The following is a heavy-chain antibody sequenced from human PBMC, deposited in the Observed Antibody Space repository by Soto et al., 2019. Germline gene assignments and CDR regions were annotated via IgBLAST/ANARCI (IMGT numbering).Heavy chain of an antibody. Sequence: QVQLVESGGGVVQPGRSLRLSCAASGFTFSSYGMHWVRQAPGKGLEWVAVIWYDGSNKYYADSVKGRLTISRDNSKNTLYLQMNSLGAEDTAVYYCAGINGGQGDYWGQGTLVTVSS. V-gene: IGHV3-33*01. CDR3: AGINGGQGDY. J-gene: IGHJ4*02. CDR2: IWYDGSNK. CDR1: GFTFSSYG. D-gene: IGHD3-10*01.